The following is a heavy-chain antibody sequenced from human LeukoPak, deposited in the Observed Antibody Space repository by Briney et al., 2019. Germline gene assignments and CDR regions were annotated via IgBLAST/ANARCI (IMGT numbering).Heavy chain of an antibody. D-gene: IGHD3-9*01. V-gene: IGHV4-59*08. CDR1: GGSISSYY. CDR2: IHSSGST. Sequence: SETLSLTCTVSGGSISSYYWSWIRQPPGKGLEWIGYIHSSGSTNYNPSLKSRVTTSVDTSKNQFSLKLSSVTAADTTVYYCARRYCDGNDYWGQGTLVTVSS. J-gene: IGHJ4*02. CDR3: ARRYCDGNDY.